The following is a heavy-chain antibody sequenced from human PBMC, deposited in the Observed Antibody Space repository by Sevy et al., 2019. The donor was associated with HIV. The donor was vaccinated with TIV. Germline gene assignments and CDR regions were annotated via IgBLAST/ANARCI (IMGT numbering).Heavy chain of an antibody. J-gene: IGHJ4*02. V-gene: IGHV3-30*02. CDR3: AKDLGSSSWPFDY. Sequence: GGSLRLSCAASGFTFSNYGMHWVRQAPGKGLEWVAFIRYDESNKHYADSVKGRFTISRDNSKNTLYLQMNSLRAEDTAVYYCAKDLGSSSWPFDYWGQRTLVTVSS. CDR1: GFTFSNYG. D-gene: IGHD6-13*01. CDR2: IRYDESNK.